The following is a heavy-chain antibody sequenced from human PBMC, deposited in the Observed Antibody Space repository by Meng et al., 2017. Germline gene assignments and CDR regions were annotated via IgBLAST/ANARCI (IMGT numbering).Heavy chain of an antibody. Sequence: GESLKISCAASGFTFGSYAMHWVRQAPGKGLEWVAVISYDGSNKYYADSVKGRFTISRDNSKNTLYLQMNSLRAEDTAVYYCARGDYGDYGWGQGTLVTVSS. V-gene: IGHV3-30*04. D-gene: IGHD4-17*01. CDR2: ISYDGSNK. J-gene: IGHJ4*02. CDR1: GFTFGSYA. CDR3: ARGDYGDYG.